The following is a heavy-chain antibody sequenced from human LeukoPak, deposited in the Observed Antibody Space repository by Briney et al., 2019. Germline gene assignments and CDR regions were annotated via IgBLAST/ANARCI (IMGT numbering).Heavy chain of an antibody. Sequence: GGSLRLSCAASGFTFDDYGMSWVRQAPGKGLEWVSGISWNGGSTGYADSVKGRFTISRDNAKNSLYLQMNSLRAEDTALYYCARADGYCSSTSCTPDIWGQGTMVTVSS. CDR3: ARADGYCSSTSCTPDI. V-gene: IGHV3-20*04. J-gene: IGHJ3*02. CDR1: GFTFDDYG. CDR2: ISWNGGST. D-gene: IGHD2-2*01.